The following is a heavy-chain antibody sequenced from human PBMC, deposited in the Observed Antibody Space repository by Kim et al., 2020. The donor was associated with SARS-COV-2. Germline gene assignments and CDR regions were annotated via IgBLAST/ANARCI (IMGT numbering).Heavy chain of an antibody. CDR2: ST. V-gene: IGHV1-46*01. J-gene: IGHJ3*02. Sequence: STSYAQKFQGRVTMTRDTSTSTVYMELSSLRSEDTAVYYCARMREDAFDIWGQGTMVTVSS. CDR3: ARMREDAFDI.